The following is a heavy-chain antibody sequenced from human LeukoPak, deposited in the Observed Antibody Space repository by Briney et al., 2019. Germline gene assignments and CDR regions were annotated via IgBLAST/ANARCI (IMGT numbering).Heavy chain of an antibody. CDR1: GFTFSSYA. CDR2: ISGSGGST. Sequence: SGXXLXLSCAASGFTFSSYAMSWVRQAPGKGLEWVSAISGSGGSTYYADSVKGRFTIYRDNSKNTLYLQMNSLRAEDTAVYYCAKIAYYDFWSGQPHYWGQGTLVTVSS. D-gene: IGHD3-3*01. J-gene: IGHJ4*02. CDR3: AKIAYYDFWSGQPHY. V-gene: IGHV3-23*01.